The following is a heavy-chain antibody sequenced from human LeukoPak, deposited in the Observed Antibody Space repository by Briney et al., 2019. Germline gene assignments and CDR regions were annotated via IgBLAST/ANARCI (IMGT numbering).Heavy chain of an antibody. V-gene: IGHV1-69*13. CDR1: GGTFSSYA. D-gene: IGHD6-13*01. CDR3: ARGSVEAAGYYGMDV. CDR2: IIPIFGTA. J-gene: IGHJ6*02. Sequence: GASVKVSCKASGGTFSSYAISWVRQAPGQGLEWMGGIIPIFGTANYAQKFQGRVTITADESTSTAYMGLSSLRSEDTAVYYCARGSVEAAGYYGMDVWGQGTTVTVSS.